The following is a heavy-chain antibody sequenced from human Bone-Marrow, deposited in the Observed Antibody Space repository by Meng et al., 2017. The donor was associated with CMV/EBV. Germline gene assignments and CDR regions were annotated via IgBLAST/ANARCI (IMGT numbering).Heavy chain of an antibody. CDR1: GVTFSSYA. D-gene: IGHD1-26*01. Sequence: GGSLRLSCAASGVTFSSYAMHWVRQAPGKGLEWVAVISYDGSNKYYADSVKGRFTISRDNSKNTLYPQMNSLRAEDTAVYYCAREYIVGATRRDYYYYGMDVWGQGTTVTVSS. V-gene: IGHV3-30*04. CDR3: AREYIVGATRRDYYYYGMDV. CDR2: ISYDGSNK. J-gene: IGHJ6*02.